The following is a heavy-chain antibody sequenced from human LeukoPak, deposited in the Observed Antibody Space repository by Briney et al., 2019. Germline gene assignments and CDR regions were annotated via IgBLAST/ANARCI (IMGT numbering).Heavy chain of an antibody. CDR1: GFTFSSYG. Sequence: GGSLRLSCAASGFTFSSYGMHWVRQAPGKGLEWVSGISGSGGSTFYADSVKGRFTISRDNSKNTLYVQMKSLRAEDTAVCYCAKPSVDTSMVDSHFDSWGQGTLVTVSS. J-gene: IGHJ4*02. CDR3: AKPSVDTSMVDSHFDS. V-gene: IGHV3-23*01. CDR2: ISGSGGST. D-gene: IGHD5-18*01.